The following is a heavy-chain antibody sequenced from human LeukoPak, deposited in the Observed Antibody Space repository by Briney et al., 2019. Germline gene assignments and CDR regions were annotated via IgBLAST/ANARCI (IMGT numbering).Heavy chain of an antibody. V-gene: IGHV3-30-3*01. Sequence: GGSLRLSCAASGFTFSRHPMHWVRQAPGKGLEWVSVISHDGSNKYYADSLKGRFTISRDNSKNTLYLQMDSLRVEGTAVYYCAGWRGSASGSFSGPLDYWGQGALVTVSS. CDR2: ISHDGSNK. D-gene: IGHD3-10*01. J-gene: IGHJ4*02. CDR3: AGWRGSASGSFSGPLDY. CDR1: GFTFSRHP.